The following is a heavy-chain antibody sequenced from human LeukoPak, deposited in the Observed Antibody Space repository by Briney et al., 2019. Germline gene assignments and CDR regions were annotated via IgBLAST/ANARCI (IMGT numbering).Heavy chain of an antibody. V-gene: IGHV4-39*07. J-gene: IGHJ5*02. CDR2: IFYSGNT. CDR1: GGSISSSSYY. D-gene: IGHD1-1*01. CDR3: ARGGSNWTGRWFDP. Sequence: SETLSLTCSVSGGSISSSSYYWGWIRQPPGKGLEWIGSIFYSGNTYYNPSLKSRVTISVDTSKNQFSLKLTSVTAADTAVYYCARGGSNWTGRWFDPWGQGTLVTVSS.